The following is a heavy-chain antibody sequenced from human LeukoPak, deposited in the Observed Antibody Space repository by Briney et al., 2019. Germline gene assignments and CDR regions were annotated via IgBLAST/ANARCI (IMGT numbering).Heavy chain of an antibody. CDR1: GFTFDDYG. Sequence: PGRSLRLSCAASGFTFDDYGMSWVRQAPGKGLEWVSGINWNGGSTGYADSVKGRFTISRDNAKNSLYLQMNSLRAEDTALYHCARFEMLGVAIDDAFDIWGQGTMVTVSS. D-gene: IGHD3-3*01. V-gene: IGHV3-20*01. J-gene: IGHJ3*02. CDR3: ARFEMLGVAIDDAFDI. CDR2: INWNGGST.